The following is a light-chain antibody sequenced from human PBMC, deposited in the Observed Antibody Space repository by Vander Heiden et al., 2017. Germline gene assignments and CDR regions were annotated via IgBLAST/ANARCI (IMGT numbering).Light chain of an antibody. CDR1: SSDVGSRDL. Sequence: QSALTQSAPVSGSPGQSITISCTGTSSDVGSRDLVSWYQQHPGKAPKLLMYGVATRPSGVSERFSASKSGNTASLTISGLQAQDEADYYCCSYAAGSTLLFGGGTKLTVL. CDR2: GVA. V-gene: IGLV2-23*01. CDR3: CSYAAGSTLL. J-gene: IGLJ2*01.